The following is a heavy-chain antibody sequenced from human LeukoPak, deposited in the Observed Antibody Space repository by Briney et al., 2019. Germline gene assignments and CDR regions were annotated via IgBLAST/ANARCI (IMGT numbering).Heavy chain of an antibody. CDR2: IYTSGST. V-gene: IGHV4-61*02. CDR3: ARGRSSWYGNRWFDP. J-gene: IGHJ5*02. D-gene: IGHD6-13*01. Sequence: SETLSLTCTVSGGSISSGSYYWSWIRQPAGKGLEWIGRIYTSGSTNYNPSLKSRVTISVDTSKNQFSLKLSSVTAADTAVYYCARGRSSWYGNRWFDPWGQGTLVTVSS. CDR1: GGSISSGSYY.